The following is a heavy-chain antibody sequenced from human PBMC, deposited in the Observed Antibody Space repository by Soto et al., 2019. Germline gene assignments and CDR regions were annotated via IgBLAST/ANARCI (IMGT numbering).Heavy chain of an antibody. CDR3: ARRVAYCGGDCYSALDI. Sequence: ASVKVSCKASGGTFSSYAISWVRQAPGQGLEWMGGIIPIFGTANYAQKFQCRVTITADESTSTAYMELSSLRSEDTAVYYCARRVAYCGGDCYSALDIWGQGTMVTVSS. D-gene: IGHD2-21*02. J-gene: IGHJ3*02. CDR2: IIPIFGTA. CDR1: GGTFSSYA. V-gene: IGHV1-69*13.